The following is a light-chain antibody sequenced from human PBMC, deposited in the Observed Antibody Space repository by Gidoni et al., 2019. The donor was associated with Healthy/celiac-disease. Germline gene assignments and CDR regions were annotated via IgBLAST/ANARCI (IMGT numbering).Light chain of an antibody. Sequence: DTVFTQSPATLSLSPGERATLSCRASQSVSSYLSWYQQKTGQATRLLIYEASNRATGIPARFSGSGSGTDFTLTISSLEPEDFAVYYCQKRSNWLTFXGXTKVEIK. CDR3: QKRSNWLT. V-gene: IGKV3-11*01. J-gene: IGKJ4*01. CDR2: EAS. CDR1: QSVSSY.